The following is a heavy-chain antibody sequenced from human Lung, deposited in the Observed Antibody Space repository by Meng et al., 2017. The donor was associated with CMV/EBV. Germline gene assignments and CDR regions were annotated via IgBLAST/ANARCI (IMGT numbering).Heavy chain of an antibody. V-gene: IGHV3-23*01. J-gene: IGHJ4*02. CDR3: AKTGNYDSSGYDK. CDR2: ISGSGSRL. CDR1: GFTFSNYA. Sequence: GESLKISCAASGFTFSNYAMSWVRQAPGKGLEWVSDISGSGSRLYYADSVTGRFTISRDNSKNTLYLQMNSLRAEDTAVYYCAKTGNYDSSGYDKWGQGTLVTVSS. D-gene: IGHD3-22*01.